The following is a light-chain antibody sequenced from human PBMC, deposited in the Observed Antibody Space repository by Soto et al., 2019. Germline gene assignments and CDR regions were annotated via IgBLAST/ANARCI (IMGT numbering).Light chain of an antibody. CDR3: SSYGGNNDVVV. V-gene: IGLV2-8*01. CDR1: SSDIGGYNY. J-gene: IGLJ2*01. Sequence: QSVLTQPPSASGSPGQSVTISCTGTSSDIGGYNYVSWYQQHPGQAPKLTIYEVNKRPSGVPDRFSGSKSGNTASLTVSGLQAEDEADYYCSSYGGNNDVVVFGGGTKLTVL. CDR2: EVN.